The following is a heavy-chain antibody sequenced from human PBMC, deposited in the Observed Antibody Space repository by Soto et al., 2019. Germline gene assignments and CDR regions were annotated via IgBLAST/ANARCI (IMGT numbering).Heavy chain of an antibody. CDR3: ATGYYYDSSGLFDY. V-gene: IGHV3-30*03. D-gene: IGHD3-22*01. Sequence: GGSLRLSCAASGFTFSSYGMHWVRQAPGKGLEWVAVISYDGSNKYYADSVKGQFTISRDNSKNTLYLQMNSLRAEDTAVYYCATGYYYDSSGLFDYWGQGTLVTVSS. J-gene: IGHJ4*02. CDR2: ISYDGSNK. CDR1: GFTFSSYG.